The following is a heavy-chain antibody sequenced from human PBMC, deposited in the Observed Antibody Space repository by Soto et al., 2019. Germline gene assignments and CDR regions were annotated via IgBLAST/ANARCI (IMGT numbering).Heavy chain of an antibody. J-gene: IGHJ6*02. V-gene: IGHV4-59*12. D-gene: IGHD6-6*01. Sequence: SETLSLTRTVSGGSISSYYWSWIRQPPGKGLEWIGYIYNSGSTNYNPSLKSRVTISVDTSKNQFSLKLSSVTASDTAMYYCARAGESSPSYYYGMDVWGQGTTVTVSS. CDR2: IYNSGST. CDR3: ARAGESSPSYYYGMDV. CDR1: GGSISSYY.